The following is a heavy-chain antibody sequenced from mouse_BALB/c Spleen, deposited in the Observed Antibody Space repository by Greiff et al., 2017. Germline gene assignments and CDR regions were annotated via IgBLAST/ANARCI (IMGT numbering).Heavy chain of an antibody. J-gene: IGHJ2*01. CDR3: ARHQLGLDY. D-gene: IGHD4-1*02. CDR1: GYSFTSYY. CDR2: IDPFNGGT. V-gene: IGHV1S135*01. Sequence: EVQLQQSGPELMKPGASVKISCKASGYSFTSYYMHWVKQSHGKSLEWIGYIDPFNGGTSYNQKFKGKATLTVDKSSSTAYMHLSSLTSEDSAVYYCARHQLGLDYWGQGTTLTVSS.